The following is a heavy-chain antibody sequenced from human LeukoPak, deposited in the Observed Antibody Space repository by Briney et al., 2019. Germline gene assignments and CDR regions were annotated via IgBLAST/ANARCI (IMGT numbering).Heavy chain of an antibody. Sequence: SETLSLTCTVSGSISGYYWCWIRQPPGQGLEWIGYIYTRGSTNYNPSLDSRVTISVDTSKNQFSLDLSSVTAADTAVYYCARQKCTSASCLTKNAFDIWGQGTMVTVSS. CDR3: ARQKCTSASCLTKNAFDI. V-gene: IGHV4-4*09. J-gene: IGHJ3*02. CDR1: GSISGYY. CDR2: IYTRGST. D-gene: IGHD2-2*01.